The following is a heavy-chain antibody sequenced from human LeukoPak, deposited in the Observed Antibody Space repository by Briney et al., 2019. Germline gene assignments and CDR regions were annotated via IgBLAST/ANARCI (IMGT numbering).Heavy chain of an antibody. V-gene: IGHV3-30*03. D-gene: IGHD3-9*01. CDR2: ISYDGSSK. CDR1: GFTFSSYG. J-gene: IGHJ1*01. Sequence: GGSLRLSCAASGFTFSSYGMHWVRQAPGKGLEWVAVISYDGSSKYYADSVKGRFTISRDNAKNSLYLQMNSLRAEDTAVYYCARDILTGSQSRFQHWGQGTLVTVSS. CDR3: ARDILTGSQSRFQH.